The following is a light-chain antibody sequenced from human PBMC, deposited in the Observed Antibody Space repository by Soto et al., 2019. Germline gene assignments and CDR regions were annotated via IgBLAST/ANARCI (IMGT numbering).Light chain of an antibody. Sequence: DVVMTQSPLSLPVTLGQPASISCRSSQSLVSSNGNTFLIWFQQRPGQSPRRLIYKVSNRDSAVPDRFTGSGSGTDFTLEISRVEAEDVGGYYCMQATHWPWTFGQGTKGEIK. CDR3: MQATHWPWT. CDR1: QSLVSSNGNTF. CDR2: KVS. J-gene: IGKJ1*01. V-gene: IGKV2-30*01.